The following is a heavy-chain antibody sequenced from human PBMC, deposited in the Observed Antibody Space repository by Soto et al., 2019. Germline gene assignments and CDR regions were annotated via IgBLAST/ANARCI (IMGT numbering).Heavy chain of an antibody. D-gene: IGHD3-10*01. J-gene: IGHJ1*01. CDR2: IYYTGSA. V-gene: IGHV4-59*08. CDR1: GGSISNYS. Sequence: SETLSLTYTVSGGSISNYSWSWIRQPPGKGLEWIGYIYYTGSASYSPSLRSRVTMSVDTSKNQFSLELNSVTAADTAVYYCARHYNSGTYPLDHWGHGTLVTVSS. CDR3: ARHYNSGTYPLDH.